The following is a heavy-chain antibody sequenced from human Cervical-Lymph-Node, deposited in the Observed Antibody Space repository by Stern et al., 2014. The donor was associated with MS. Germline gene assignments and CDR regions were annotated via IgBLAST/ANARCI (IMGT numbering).Heavy chain of an antibody. CDR1: GGSISSGGYY. CDR2: IYYSGST. V-gene: IGHV4-31*03. J-gene: IGHJ6*02. CDR3: ARVSYDFWSGYYTVDV. D-gene: IGHD3-3*01. Sequence: HVQLQESGPGLVKPSQTLSLTCTVSGGSISSGGYYSSWIRQHPGKGLGWIGYIYYSGSTYYNPSIKSRVTISVDTSKNQFSLKLSSVTAADTAVYYCARVSYDFWSGYYTVDVWGQGTTVTVSS.